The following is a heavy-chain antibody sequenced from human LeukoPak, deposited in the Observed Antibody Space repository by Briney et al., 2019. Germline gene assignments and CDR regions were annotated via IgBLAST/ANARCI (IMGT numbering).Heavy chain of an antibody. Sequence: GGSLRLSCAASGFTLSNYPLHWVRQAPGKGLEWVAVIWYDGSNKYYADSVKGRFTISRDNSKNTLYLQMNSLRAEDTAVYYCARGDGSRLDYWGQGTLVTVSS. CDR3: ARGDGSRLDY. V-gene: IGHV3-33*08. CDR1: GFTLSNYP. J-gene: IGHJ4*02. D-gene: IGHD2-15*01. CDR2: IWYDGSNK.